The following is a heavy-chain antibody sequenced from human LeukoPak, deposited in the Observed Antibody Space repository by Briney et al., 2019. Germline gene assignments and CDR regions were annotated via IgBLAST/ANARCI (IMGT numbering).Heavy chain of an antibody. CDR1: GFTFSIYW. CDR2: INKDGNTI. CDR3: AREGPKMTRAFDI. D-gene: IGHD2-21*02. V-gene: IGHV3-74*01. J-gene: IGHJ3*02. Sequence: GGSLRLSCAASGFTFSIYWMHWVRQAPGKGLVWVSHINKDGNTITYVDSVKGRFIISRDNSNNTLYLQMNSLRDEDTAVYYCAREGPKMTRAFDIWGQGTMVTVSS.